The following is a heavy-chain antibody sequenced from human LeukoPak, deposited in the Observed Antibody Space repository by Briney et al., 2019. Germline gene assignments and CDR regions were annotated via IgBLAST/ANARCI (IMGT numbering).Heavy chain of an antibody. Sequence: GGSLRLSCAASGFTFSSYWMHWVRQAPGKGLVWVSRINSDGSSTSYADSVKGRFTISRDNAKNTLYLQMNSLRAEDTAVYYCTTDLDYYYDRLLLGSWGQGTLVTVSS. CDR3: TTDLDYYYDRLLLGS. D-gene: IGHD3-16*01. J-gene: IGHJ4*02. CDR2: INSDGSST. CDR1: GFTFSSYW. V-gene: IGHV3-74*01.